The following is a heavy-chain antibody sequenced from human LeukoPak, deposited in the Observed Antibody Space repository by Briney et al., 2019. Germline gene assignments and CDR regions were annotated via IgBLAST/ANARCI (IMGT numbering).Heavy chain of an antibody. D-gene: IGHD3-10*01. V-gene: IGHV1-2*02. CDR1: GYTFTSYD. CDR3: ARDLTVRGVTEDY. CDR2: INPNSGGT. J-gene: IGHJ4*02. Sequence: ASVKVSCKASGYTFTSYDINWVRQAPGQGLEWMGWINPNSGGTNYAQKFQGRVTMTRDTSISTAYMELSRLRSDDTAVYYCARDLTVRGVTEDYWGQGTLVTVSS.